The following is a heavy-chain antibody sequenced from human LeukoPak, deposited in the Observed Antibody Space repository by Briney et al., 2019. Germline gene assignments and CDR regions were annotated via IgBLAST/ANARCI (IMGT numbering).Heavy chain of an antibody. V-gene: IGHV3-30*02. CDR1: GFTFSSYG. Sequence: PGGSLRLSCAASGFTFSSYGIHWVRQAPGKGLEWVAFIRFDGSNKYYADSVKGRFTISRDNSKNTLYLQMNNLRVEDTARYYCARDLMYGYNVGYWGQGTLVTVSS. CDR3: ARDLMYGYNVGY. J-gene: IGHJ4*02. D-gene: IGHD5-24*01. CDR2: IRFDGSNK.